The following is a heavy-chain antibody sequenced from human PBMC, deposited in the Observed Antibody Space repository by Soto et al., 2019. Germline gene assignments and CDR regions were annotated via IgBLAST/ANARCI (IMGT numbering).Heavy chain of an antibody. D-gene: IGHD1-26*01. CDR2: ISSSSDYI. CDR3: AREVSGAYDY. J-gene: IGHJ4*02. Sequence: PGGSLRLSCAASGFTFTYYYMSWIRQAPGKGLEWLSYISSSSDYITYADSVRGRFTISRDNAKNSLYLQMHSLRAEDTAVYYCAREVSGAYDYWGQGTVVTVSS. CDR1: GFTFTYYY. V-gene: IGHV3-11*06.